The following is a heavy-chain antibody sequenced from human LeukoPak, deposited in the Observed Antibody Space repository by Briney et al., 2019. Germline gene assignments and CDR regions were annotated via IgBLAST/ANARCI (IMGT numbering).Heavy chain of an antibody. CDR3: ARDSGSHTVVTPWNFDY. CDR2: IYYSGST. V-gene: IGHV4-39*07. Sequence: SETLSLTCTVSGGSISSSSYYWGWIRQPPGKGLEWIGSIYYSGSTYCNPSLKSRVTISVDTSKNQFSLKLSSVTAADTAVYYCARDSGSHTVVTPWNFDYWGQGTLVTVSS. J-gene: IGHJ4*02. CDR1: GGSISSSSYY. D-gene: IGHD4-23*01.